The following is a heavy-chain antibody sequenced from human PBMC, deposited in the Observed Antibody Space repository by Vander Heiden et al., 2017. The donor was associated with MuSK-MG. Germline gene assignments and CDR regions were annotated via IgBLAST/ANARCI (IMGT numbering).Heavy chain of an antibody. V-gene: IGHV4-59*01. Sequence: QVQLQESGPGLVKPSETLSLTCTVSGGSISSYYWSWIRQPPGKGLEWIGYIYYSGSTNYNPSLKSRVTISVDTSKNQFSLKLSSVTAADTAVYYCARAPEIFGVVILPYYYYYMDVWGKGTTVTVSS. D-gene: IGHD3-3*01. CDR3: ARAPEIFGVVILPYYYYYMDV. CDR2: IYYSGST. CDR1: GGSISSYY. J-gene: IGHJ6*03.